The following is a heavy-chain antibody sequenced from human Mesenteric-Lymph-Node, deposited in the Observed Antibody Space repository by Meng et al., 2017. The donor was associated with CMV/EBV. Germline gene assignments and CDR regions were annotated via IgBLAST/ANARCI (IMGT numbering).Heavy chain of an antibody. D-gene: IGHD1-26*01. V-gene: IGHV4-31*03. CDR1: GGSISSGGYY. Sequence: SETLFLTCTVSGGSISSGGYYWSWIRQHPGKGLEWIGYIYYSGSTYYNPSLKSRVTISVDTSKNQFSLKLSSVTAADTAVYYCARGAASGSYWGYWGQGTLVTVSS. J-gene: IGHJ4*02. CDR2: IYYSGST. CDR3: ARGAASGSYWGY.